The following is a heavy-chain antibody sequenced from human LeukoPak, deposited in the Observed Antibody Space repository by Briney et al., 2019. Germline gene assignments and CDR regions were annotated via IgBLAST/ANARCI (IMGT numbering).Heavy chain of an antibody. CDR1: GFTFSSYG. CDR2: ISYDGSNK. D-gene: IGHD6-13*01. J-gene: IGHJ4*02. V-gene: IGHV3-30*03. Sequence: PGRSLRLSCAASGFTFSSYGMHWVRQAPGKGLEWVAVISYDGSNKYYADSAKGRFTISRDNSKNTLYLQMNSLRAEDTAVYYCARGYSSSWYSSSWVALFDYWGQGTLVTVSS. CDR3: ARGYSSSWYSSSWVALFDY.